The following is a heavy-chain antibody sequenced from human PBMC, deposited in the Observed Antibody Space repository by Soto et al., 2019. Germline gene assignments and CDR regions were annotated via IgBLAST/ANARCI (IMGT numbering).Heavy chain of an antibody. J-gene: IGHJ6*03. V-gene: IGHV3-23*01. CDR1: GFTFSSYA. CDR2: ISGSGGST. D-gene: IGHD4-17*01. CDR3: RAVTSLGYYYYMDV. Sequence: GGSLRLSCAASGFTFSSYAMSWVRQAPGKGLEWVSAISGSGGSTYYADSVKGRFTISRYNSKNTLYLQMNSLRAEDTAVYYCRAVTSLGYYYYMDVWGKGTTVTVSS.